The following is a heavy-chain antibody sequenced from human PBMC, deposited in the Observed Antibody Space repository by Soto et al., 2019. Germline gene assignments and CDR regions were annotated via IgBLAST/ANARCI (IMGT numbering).Heavy chain of an antibody. CDR3: ARDVEYQLHFYYYYGMDV. CDR2: ISAYNGNT. Sequence: ASVKVSCKASGYTFTSYGISWVRQAPGPGLEWMGWISAYNGNTNYAQKLQGRVTMTTDTSTSTAYMELRSLRSDDTAVYYCARDVEYQLHFYYYYGMDVWGQGTKVTVSS. D-gene: IGHD2-2*01. V-gene: IGHV1-18*01. CDR1: GYTFTSYG. J-gene: IGHJ6*02.